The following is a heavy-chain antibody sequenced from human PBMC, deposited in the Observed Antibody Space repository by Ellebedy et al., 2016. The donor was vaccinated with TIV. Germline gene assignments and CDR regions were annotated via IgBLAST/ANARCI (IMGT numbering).Heavy chain of an antibody. CDR1: GFTFSSYA. CDR2: ISGSGDST. D-gene: IGHD5-18*01. V-gene: IGHV3-23*01. CDR3: ARANTAMVRRNHMDV. Sequence: GESLKISCAASGFTFSSYAVSWVRQAPGKGLEWVSAISGSGDSTYYADSVKGRFTISRDNSKNTLYLQMNSLRAEDTAVYYCARANTAMVRRNHMDVWGQGTTVTVYS. J-gene: IGHJ6*02.